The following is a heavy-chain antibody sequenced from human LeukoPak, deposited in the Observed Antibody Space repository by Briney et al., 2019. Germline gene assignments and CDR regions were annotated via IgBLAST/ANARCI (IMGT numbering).Heavy chain of an antibody. J-gene: IGHJ4*02. CDR1: GFTFSSYA. D-gene: IGHD3-10*01. Sequence: GGSLRLSCAASGFTFSSYAMSWVRQAPGRGLEWVSAISGSGGSTYYADSVKGRFTISRDNSKNTLYLQMNSLRAEDTAVYYCAKRGVWFGEPCFDYWGQGTLVTVSS. V-gene: IGHV3-23*01. CDR2: ISGSGGST. CDR3: AKRGVWFGEPCFDY.